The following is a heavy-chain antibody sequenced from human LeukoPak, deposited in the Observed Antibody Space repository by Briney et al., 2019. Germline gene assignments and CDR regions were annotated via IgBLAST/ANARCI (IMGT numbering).Heavy chain of an antibody. V-gene: IGHV4-39*07. CDR2: IYYSGST. Sequence: KSSETLSLTCTVSGGSISSSSYYWGWIRQPPGKGLEWIGSIYYSGSTYYNPSLKSRVTISVDTSKNQFSLKLSSVTAADTAVYYCASNTCSGGSCYVAAFDIWGQGTMVTVSS. J-gene: IGHJ3*02. CDR3: ASNTCSGGSCYVAAFDI. CDR1: GGSISSSSYY. D-gene: IGHD2-15*01.